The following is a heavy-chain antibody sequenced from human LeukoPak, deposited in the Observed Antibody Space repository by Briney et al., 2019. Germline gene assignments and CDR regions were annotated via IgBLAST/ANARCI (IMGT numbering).Heavy chain of an antibody. CDR1: GGSFSGYY. V-gene: IGHV4-34*01. D-gene: IGHD2-2*01. CDR3: ATHGGVPAASRRYYYYMDV. Sequence: SETLSLTCAVYGGSFSGYYWSWIRQPPGKGLEWIGEINHSGSTNYNPSLKSRVTISVDTSKNQFSLKLSSVTAADTAVYYCATHGGVPAASRRYYYYMDVWGKGTTVTVSS. CDR2: INHSGST. J-gene: IGHJ6*03.